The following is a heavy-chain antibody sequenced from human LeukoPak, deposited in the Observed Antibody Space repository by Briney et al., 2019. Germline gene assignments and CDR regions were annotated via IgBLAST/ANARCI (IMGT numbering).Heavy chain of an antibody. D-gene: IGHD2-21*02. J-gene: IGHJ5*02. V-gene: IGHV1-2*02. CDR1: GYTFPGYS. Sequence: GASVKVSCKASGYTFPGYSIRWVRQAPGQGLEWMGCINPNSGDTNYPQKFQDRVTLSRDTSISTAYMELTDLRSDDTAMYYCARPNGDYYNWFDAWVQGTLVTVTS. CDR2: INPNSGDT. CDR3: ARPNGDYYNWFDA.